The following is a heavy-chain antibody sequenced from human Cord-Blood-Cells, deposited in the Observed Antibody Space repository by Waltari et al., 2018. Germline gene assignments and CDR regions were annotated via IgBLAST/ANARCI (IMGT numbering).Heavy chain of an antibody. CDR2: IYSGGST. Sequence: EVQLVESGGGLIQPGGSPRLSCAASGFTASSNDTSGARQAPGKGLEWVSFIYSGGSTYYADSVKGRFTISRDNSKNTLYLQMNSLRAEDTAVYYCARAISGSYDDAFDIWGQGTMVTVSS. D-gene: IGHD1-26*01. CDR1: GFTASSND. J-gene: IGHJ3*02. V-gene: IGHV3-53*01. CDR3: ARAISGSYDDAFDI.